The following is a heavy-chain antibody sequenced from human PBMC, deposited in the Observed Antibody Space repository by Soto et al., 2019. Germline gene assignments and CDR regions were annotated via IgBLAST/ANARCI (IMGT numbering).Heavy chain of an antibody. J-gene: IGHJ6*02. CDR2: INPSGGST. CDR3: AREVRFLEWFRGMDV. D-gene: IGHD3-3*01. V-gene: IGHV1-46*01. CDR1: GYTFTSYY. Sequence: ASVKVSCKASGYTFTSYYMHWVRQAPGQGLEWMGIINPSGGSTSYAQRFQGRVTMTRDTSTSTVYMELSSLRSEDTAVYYCAREVRFLEWFRGMDVWGQGTTVTVSS.